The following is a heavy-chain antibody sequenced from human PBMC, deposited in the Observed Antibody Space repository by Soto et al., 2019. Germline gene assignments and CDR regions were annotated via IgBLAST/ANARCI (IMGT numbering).Heavy chain of an antibody. Sequence: GASVKVSCKASGYSFTDYHIHWVRQAPGQGLEWLGRINPKSGGTSTAQKFQGWGTMTTDTSISTASMELTRLTSDDTAIYYCARGDSTDCSNGVCSFFYNHDMDVWGQGTTVTVSS. CDR3: ARGDSTDCSNGVCSFFYNHDMDV. J-gene: IGHJ6*02. CDR1: GYSFTDYH. D-gene: IGHD2-8*01. CDR2: INPKSGGT. V-gene: IGHV1-2*04.